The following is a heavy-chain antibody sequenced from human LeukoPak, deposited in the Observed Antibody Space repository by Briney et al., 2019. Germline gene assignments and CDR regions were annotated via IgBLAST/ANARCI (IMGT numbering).Heavy chain of an antibody. CDR3: AKDRDYFDSRVFDY. V-gene: IGHV3-23*01. J-gene: IGHJ4*02. CDR1: RFTFSSYA. Sequence: GGSLRLSCAASRFTFSSYAMSWVRQAPGKGLEWVSGISHSGGTTYYADSVKGRFTISRDNSKNTLYLQMNSLRAEDTAVYYCAKDRDYFDSRVFDYWAQGALVTVSS. D-gene: IGHD3-22*01. CDR2: ISHSGGTT.